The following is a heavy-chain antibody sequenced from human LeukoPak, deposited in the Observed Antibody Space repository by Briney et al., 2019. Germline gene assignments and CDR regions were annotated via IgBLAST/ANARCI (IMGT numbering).Heavy chain of an antibody. J-gene: IGHJ3*02. Sequence: SETLSLTCTVFGGSISSYYWSWIRQPPGKGLEWIGYIYYSGSTNYNPSLKSRVTISVDTSKNQFSLKLSSVTAADTAVYYCARDYYDSSGFHRTFDIWGQGTMVTVSS. CDR2: IYYSGST. CDR1: GGSISSYY. D-gene: IGHD3-22*01. V-gene: IGHV4-59*01. CDR3: ARDYYDSSGFHRTFDI.